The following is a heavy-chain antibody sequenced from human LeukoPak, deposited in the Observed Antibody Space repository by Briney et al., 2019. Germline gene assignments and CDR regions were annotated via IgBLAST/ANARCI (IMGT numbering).Heavy chain of an antibody. J-gene: IGHJ4*02. CDR3: ARDLGEAAYVDY. D-gene: IGHD3-16*01. Sequence: ASVKVSCKASGGTFSSYAISWVRQAPGQGLEWMGGIIPIFGTANYAQKFQGRVTITADKSTSTAYMELRSLRSDDTAVYYCARDLGEAAYVDYWGQGTLVTVSS. CDR1: GGTFSSYA. CDR2: IIPIFGTA. V-gene: IGHV1-69*06.